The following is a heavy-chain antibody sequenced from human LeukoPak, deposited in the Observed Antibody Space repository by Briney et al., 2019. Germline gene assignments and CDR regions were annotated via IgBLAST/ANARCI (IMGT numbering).Heavy chain of an antibody. V-gene: IGHV3-7*01. CDR1: GFSFSSYW. CDR3: ARDQPLTVSSWGYFYYYLDV. Sequence: TGGSLRLSCEASGFSFSSYWMSWVRQAPGKGLEWVANIKQDGGDKYYVDSVKGRFTISRDNAKNSLYLQMNSLRAEDTAVYFCARDQPLTVSSWGYFYYYLDVWGKGTTVTISS. CDR2: IKQDGGDK. D-gene: IGHD4-17*01. J-gene: IGHJ6*03.